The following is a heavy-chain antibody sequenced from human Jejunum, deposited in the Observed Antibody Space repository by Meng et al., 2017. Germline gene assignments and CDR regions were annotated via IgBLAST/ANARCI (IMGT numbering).Heavy chain of an antibody. CDR2: IIPIFGTA. CDR1: GGTFSTYA. CDR3: ARPNSGGNTYYFDY. J-gene: IGHJ4*02. D-gene: IGHD4-23*01. Sequence: QGQLVPVGAEGKEAGPSGKVSGNASGGTFSTYAITWVRQAPGQGLEWMGGIIPIFGTANYAQKFQGRVTITADESTSTAYMEFSSLRSEDTAVYYCARPNSGGNTYYFDYWGQGTLVTVSS. V-gene: IGHV1-69*12.